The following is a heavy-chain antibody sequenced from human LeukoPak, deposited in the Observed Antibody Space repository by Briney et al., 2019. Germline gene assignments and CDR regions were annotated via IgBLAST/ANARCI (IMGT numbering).Heavy chain of an antibody. J-gene: IGHJ4*02. CDR1: GGTFSSYA. Sequence: ASVKVSCKASGGTFSSYAISWVRQAPGQGLEWMGGIIPIFGTANYAQKFQGRVTITRDMSTSTAYMELSSLRSEDTAVYYCAAVFGYGSGSFDYWGRGTLVTVSS. CDR3: AAVFGYGSGSFDY. V-gene: IGHV1-69*05. D-gene: IGHD3-10*01. CDR2: IIPIFGTA.